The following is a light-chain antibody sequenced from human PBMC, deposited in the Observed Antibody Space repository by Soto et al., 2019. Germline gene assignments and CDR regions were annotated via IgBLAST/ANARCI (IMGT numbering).Light chain of an antibody. Sequence: EIVLTQSPATLSLSPGERATLSCRASQSVSSYLAWYQQKPGQAPRLLIYDASNRATGIPARFSGSGSGTDFTLTISSLLSEDFAVYYCQQYGNSPETFGQGTKVDIK. J-gene: IGKJ1*01. V-gene: IGKV3-11*01. CDR2: DAS. CDR1: QSVSSY. CDR3: QQYGNSPET.